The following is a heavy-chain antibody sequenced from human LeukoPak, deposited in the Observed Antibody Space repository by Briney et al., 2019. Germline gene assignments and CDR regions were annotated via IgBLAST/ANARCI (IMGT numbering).Heavy chain of an antibody. Sequence: GGSLRLSCAASGFTFSDYYLTWIRQAPGKGLGWVSYISSSASTIYCADSVKGRFTISRDNAKNSLYLQMNSLRAEDTAVYYCARGVTYEAFDIWGQGTMVTVSS. CDR1: GFTFSDYY. CDR3: ARGVTYEAFDI. CDR2: ISSSASTI. D-gene: IGHD3-16*02. V-gene: IGHV3-11*04. J-gene: IGHJ3*02.